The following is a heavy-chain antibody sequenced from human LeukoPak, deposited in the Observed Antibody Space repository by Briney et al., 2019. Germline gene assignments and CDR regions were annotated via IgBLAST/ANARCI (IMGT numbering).Heavy chain of an antibody. CDR3: ARGISGSYTADY. V-gene: IGHV1-24*01. CDR2: FDPEDGET. CDR1: GYTLTELS. Sequence: ASVKVSCKVSGYTLTELSMHWVRQAPGKGLEWMGGFDPEDGETIYAQKFQGRVTMTEDTSTDTAYMELSSLRSEDTAVYYCARGISGSYTADYWGQGTLVTVSS. D-gene: IGHD1-26*01. J-gene: IGHJ4*02.